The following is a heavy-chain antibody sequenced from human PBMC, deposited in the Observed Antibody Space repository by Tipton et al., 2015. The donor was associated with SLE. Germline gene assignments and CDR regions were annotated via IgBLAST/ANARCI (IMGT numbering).Heavy chain of an antibody. CDR3: ARSGDGNSWSYYFDS. J-gene: IGHJ4*02. Sequence: TLSLTCTVSGASISSHCWCWIRQPPGKGLEWIGYICNSVNINYIPSLKSRVTISADTPKNQISLRLSSVTAADTAVYFCARSGDGNSWSYYFDSWGQGTLVTVSS. CDR1: GASISSHC. D-gene: IGHD1-7*01. CDR2: ICNSVNI. V-gene: IGHV4-59*11.